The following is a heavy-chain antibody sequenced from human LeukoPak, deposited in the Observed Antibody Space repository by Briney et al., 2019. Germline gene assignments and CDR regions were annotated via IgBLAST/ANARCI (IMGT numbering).Heavy chain of an antibody. J-gene: IGHJ5*02. V-gene: IGHV3-30*18. CDR2: SAHDEVGK. D-gene: IGHD4/OR15-4a*01. CDR3: AKDRGYGEHEPFEA. Sequence: GSLRLSCVGSGFTFSDYAIHWVRQAPGKGLEWVAVSAHDEVGKQFADSVKGRFTLSRDNSRDPVHLQMNRLRDEDTAVYYCAKDRGYGEHEPFEAWGQGSLVTVSS. CDR1: GFTFSDYA.